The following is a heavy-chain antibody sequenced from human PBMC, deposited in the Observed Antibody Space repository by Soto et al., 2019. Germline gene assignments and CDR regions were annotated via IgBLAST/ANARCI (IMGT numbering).Heavy chain of an antibody. V-gene: IGHV3-48*02. J-gene: IGHJ6*02. D-gene: IGHD6-6*01. Sequence: ESGGGLVQPGGSLRLSCAASGFSFSTYSMNWVRQAAGKGLEWVSYISSRSYTIYYVDSVKGRFTISRDNAKNSLYLQMNSLRDEDTAVYYCARGGSSSDNGMDVWGQGTTVIVSS. CDR3: ARGGSSSDNGMDV. CDR1: GFSFSTYS. CDR2: ISSRSYTI.